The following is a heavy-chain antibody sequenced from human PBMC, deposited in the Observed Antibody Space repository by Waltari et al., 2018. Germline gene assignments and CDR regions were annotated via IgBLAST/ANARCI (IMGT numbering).Heavy chain of an antibody. Sequence: EVRLEESGGGLVQPGGSLRLSCAASGFAVGRDWMHWVRQAPGKGLVWVSRIDNDGSGTTYADSVMGRFTISRDNAKNTVYLEMNSLRAEDTAVYYCSRSPAGYSRSDYWGQGTLVTVSS. CDR2: IDNDGSGT. CDR1: GFAVGRDW. J-gene: IGHJ4*02. CDR3: SRSPAGYSRSDY. V-gene: IGHV3-74*01. D-gene: IGHD5-18*01.